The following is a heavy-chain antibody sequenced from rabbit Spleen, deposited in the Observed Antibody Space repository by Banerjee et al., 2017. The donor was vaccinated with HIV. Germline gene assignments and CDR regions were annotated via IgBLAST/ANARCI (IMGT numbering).Heavy chain of an antibody. Sequence: EQLEESGGGLVKPEGSLTLTCKASGVSLNDKDVMCWVRQAPGKGLEWIACINIVTGKSVYASWAKGRFTGSKTSSTTVTLQMTSLTGADTATYFCARGGANGDYNLWGPGTLVTVS. CDR3: ARGGANGDYNL. V-gene: IGHV1S45*01. J-gene: IGHJ6*01. CDR1: GVSLNDKDV. D-gene: IGHD2-1*01. CDR2: INIVTGKS.